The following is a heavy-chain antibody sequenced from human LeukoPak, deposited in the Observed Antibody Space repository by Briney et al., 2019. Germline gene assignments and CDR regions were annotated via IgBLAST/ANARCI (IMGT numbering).Heavy chain of an antibody. Sequence: PSQTLSLTCTVSGGSISSGDYYWRWLRQPPGRGLEWIGYIYYSGSTYYDPSLKSRVTISVDTSKNQFSLKLSSVTAADPAVYYCARELEYCSSTSCHKAFDIWGQGTMVTVSS. CDR1: GGSISSGDYY. CDR2: IYYSGST. V-gene: IGHV4-30-4*01. J-gene: IGHJ3*02. D-gene: IGHD2-2*01. CDR3: ARELEYCSSTSCHKAFDI.